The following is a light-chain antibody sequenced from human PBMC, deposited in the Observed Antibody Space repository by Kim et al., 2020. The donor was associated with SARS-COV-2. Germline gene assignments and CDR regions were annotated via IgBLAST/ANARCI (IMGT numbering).Light chain of an antibody. V-gene: IGLV3-19*01. CDR2: AKN. CDR3: KSRDSSGNLLV. Sequence: SSELTQDPAVSVALGQTIRITCQGDNLGSYSASWYQQKPGQAPVLVIFAKNNRPSGIPDRFSGSSSGNTASLTITGAQAEDEADYYCKSRDSSGNLLVFGGGTQLTVL. CDR1: NLGSYS. J-gene: IGLJ2*01.